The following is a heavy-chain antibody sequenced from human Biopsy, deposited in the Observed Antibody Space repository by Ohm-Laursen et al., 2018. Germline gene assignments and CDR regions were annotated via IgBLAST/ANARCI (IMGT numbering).Heavy chain of an antibody. CDR3: ARHYYDTSGYNWFDP. D-gene: IGHD3-22*01. CDR2: VMPFFGTA. CDR1: GGTFSSDI. V-gene: IGHV1-69*06. Sequence: SVKVSCKASGGTFSSDIFAWVRQAPGQRPGWMGDVMPFFGTAQYAPKLQGRVSMTADKTTYTAYMELTSLTSEDTAVYFCARHYYDTSGYNWFDPWGQGTLVTVSS. J-gene: IGHJ5*02.